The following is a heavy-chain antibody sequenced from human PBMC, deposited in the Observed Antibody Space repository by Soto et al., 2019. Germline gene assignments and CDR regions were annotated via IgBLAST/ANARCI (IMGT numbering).Heavy chain of an antibody. CDR1: GFTFDDYG. CDR2: INWNGGST. Sequence: EVQLVESGGGVVRPGGSLRLSCAASGFTFDDYGMSWVRQAPGKGLEWVSGINWNGGSTGYADSVKGRFTISRDNAKNSLYLQMNSLRAEDTALYHCARDTSFWDGDYPGVMDVWGKGTTVTVSS. V-gene: IGHV3-20*01. CDR3: ARDTSFWDGDYPGVMDV. J-gene: IGHJ6*03. D-gene: IGHD4-17*01.